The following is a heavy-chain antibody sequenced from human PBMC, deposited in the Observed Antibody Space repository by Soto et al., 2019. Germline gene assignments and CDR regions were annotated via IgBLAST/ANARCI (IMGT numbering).Heavy chain of an antibody. J-gene: IGHJ4*02. CDR1: GGSVSSGSYY. CDR2: IYYSGST. CDR3: ARVRLPSQDRYCTNGVCYLYYFDY. D-gene: IGHD2-8*01. Sequence: PSETLSLTCTVSGGSVSSGSYYWSWIRQPPGKGLEWIGYIYYSGSTNYNPSLKSRVTISVDTSKNQFSLKLSSVTAADTAVYYCARVRLPSQDRYCTNGVCYLYYFDYWGQGTLVTVSS. V-gene: IGHV4-61*01.